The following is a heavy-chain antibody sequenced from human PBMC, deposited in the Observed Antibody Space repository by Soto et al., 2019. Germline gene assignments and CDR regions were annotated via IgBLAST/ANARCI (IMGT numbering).Heavy chain of an antibody. J-gene: IGHJ5*02. Sequence: PSETLSLTCTVSCGSISSYYWSWIRQPAGKGLEWIGRIYTSGSTNYNPSLKSRVTMSVDTSKNQFSLKLSSVTAADTAVYYCARELSPYYDFWSGYYPYNWFDPWGQGTLVTVSS. CDR2: IYTSGST. CDR1: CGSISSYY. D-gene: IGHD3-3*01. V-gene: IGHV4-4*07. CDR3: ARELSPYYDFWSGYYPYNWFDP.